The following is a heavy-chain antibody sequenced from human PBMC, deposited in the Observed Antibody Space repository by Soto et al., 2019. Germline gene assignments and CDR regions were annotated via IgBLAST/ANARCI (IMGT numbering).Heavy chain of an antibody. D-gene: IGHD2-2*01. Sequence: GGSLRLSCTASGFTFGDYAMSWFRQAPGKGLEWVGFIRSKAYGGTTEYAASVKGRFTISRDDSKSIAYLQMNSLKTEDTAVYYCTRDSGYCSSTSCFLRGYSGYDFGYWGQGTLVTVSS. CDR2: IRSKAYGGTT. CDR3: TRDSGYCSSTSCFLRGYSGYDFGY. V-gene: IGHV3-49*03. CDR1: GFTFGDYA. J-gene: IGHJ4*02.